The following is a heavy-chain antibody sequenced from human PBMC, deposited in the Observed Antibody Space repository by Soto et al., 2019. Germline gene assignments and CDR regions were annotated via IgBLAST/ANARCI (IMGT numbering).Heavy chain of an antibody. V-gene: IGHV4-30-4*01. CDR2: IYYGGST. CDR3: ARELWFGEGGMDV. D-gene: IGHD3-10*01. J-gene: IGHJ6*02. CDR1: GSSISSCDYY. Sequence: SETLSLTCTVSGSSISSCDYYWSWIRQPPGKGLEWIEYIYYGGSTYYNPSLKSRVTISVDTSKNQFSLKLSSVTAADTAVYYCARELWFGEGGMDVGGQGTTVTVSS.